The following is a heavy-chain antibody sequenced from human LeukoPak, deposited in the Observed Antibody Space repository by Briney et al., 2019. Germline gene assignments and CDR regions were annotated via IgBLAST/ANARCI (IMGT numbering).Heavy chain of an antibody. D-gene: IGHD3-22*01. CDR2: IIPIFGTA. J-gene: IGHJ4*02. CDR1: GGTFSSYA. V-gene: IGHV1-69*05. CDR3: ARDGSYYYDSSGQETFDY. Sequence: SVKVSCKASGGTFSSYAISWVRQAPGQGLEWMGRIIPIFGTANYAQKFQGRVTITTDESTSTAYMELSSLRSEDTAVYYRARDGSYYYDSSGQETFDYWGQGTLVTVSS.